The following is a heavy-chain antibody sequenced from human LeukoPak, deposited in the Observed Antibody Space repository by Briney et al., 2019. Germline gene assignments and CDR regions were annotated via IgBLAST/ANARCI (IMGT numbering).Heavy chain of an antibody. CDR2: ISYDGSNK. CDR3: AKDIKTLGRYSSGWDTFY. J-gene: IGHJ4*02. CDR1: GFTFSSYG. V-gene: IGHV3-30*18. D-gene: IGHD6-19*01. Sequence: GGSLRLSCAASGFTFSSYGMHWVRQAPGKGLEWVAVISYDGSNKYYADSVKGRFTISRDNSKNTLYLQMNSLRAEDTAVYYCAKDIKTLGRYSSGWDTFYWGQGTLVTVSS.